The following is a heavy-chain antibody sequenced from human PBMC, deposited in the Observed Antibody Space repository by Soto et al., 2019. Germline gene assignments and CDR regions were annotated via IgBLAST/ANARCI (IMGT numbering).Heavy chain of an antibody. Sequence: EVQLLESGGGLVQPGGSLRLSCAASGFTFTNYAMTWVRQAPGKGLEWVSISSGSGSGGSTNYADSVKGRFTISRDNSQNTLYLQMNSRRVEDTAVYYCAKDRDDYRNYVFDYWGQGTLVTVSS. CDR2: SSGSGSGGST. D-gene: IGHD4-4*01. CDR1: GFTFTNYA. CDR3: AKDRDDYRNYVFDY. V-gene: IGHV3-23*01. J-gene: IGHJ4*02.